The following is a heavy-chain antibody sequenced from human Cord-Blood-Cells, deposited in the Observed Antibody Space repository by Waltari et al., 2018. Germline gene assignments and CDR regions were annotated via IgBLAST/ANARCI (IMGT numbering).Heavy chain of an antibody. D-gene: IGHD6-13*01. CDR1: GGSISSSSYY. V-gene: IGHV4-39*01. CDR3: AITIIAAAGPYFDY. Sequence: QLQLQESGPGLVKPSETLSLTCTVSGGSISSSSYYWGWIRQPPGKGLEGIGSIYYSGGTYYNPSLKSRVTISVDTSKNQFSLKLSSVTAADTAVYYCAITIIAAAGPYFDYWGQGTLVTVSS. J-gene: IGHJ4*02. CDR2: IYYSGGT.